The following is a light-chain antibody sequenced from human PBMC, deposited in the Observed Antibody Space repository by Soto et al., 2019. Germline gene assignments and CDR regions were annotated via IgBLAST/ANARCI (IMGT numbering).Light chain of an antibody. CDR2: EGT. CDR1: SSDVGSYNL. J-gene: IGLJ3*02. CDR3: CSYAGLSAWV. V-gene: IGLV2-23*01. Sequence: QSALTQPASVSGSPGQSFTISCTGTSSDVGSYNLVSWYQQHPGNAPKLMIYEGTKRPSGISNRFSGSKSGNTASLTISGLQAEDEADYYCCSYAGLSAWVFGGGTKLTVL.